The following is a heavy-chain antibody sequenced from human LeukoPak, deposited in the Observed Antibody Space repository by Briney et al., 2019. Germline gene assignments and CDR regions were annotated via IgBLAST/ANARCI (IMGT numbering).Heavy chain of an antibody. J-gene: IGHJ5*02. D-gene: IGHD1-20*01. Sequence: PLETLSLTCTVSGGSNHWSWIRQPPGKGLEWIAYIHYSGSTNYNPSLKSRVTISIDTSKNQFSLKLNSVTAADTAVYYCAKHSNWNAGVDWFDPWGQGTLVTVSS. CDR1: GGSNH. CDR3: AKHSNWNAGVDWFDP. V-gene: IGHV4-59*08. CDR2: IHYSGST.